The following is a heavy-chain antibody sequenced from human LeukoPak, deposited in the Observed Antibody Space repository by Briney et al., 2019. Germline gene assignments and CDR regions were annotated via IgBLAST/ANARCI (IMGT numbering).Heavy chain of an antibody. CDR1: GGSISGFY. CDR2: LYTSGRT. V-gene: IGHV4-4*07. D-gene: IGHD6-19*01. Sequence: SETLSLTCSVSGGSISGFYWSWIRQPAGMGLEWIGRLYTSGRTDYNPSLKSRVTMSLDTSKNQFSLKLSSVTAADTAVYYCVREKRVTGTSFDFWGQGILVTVSS. CDR3: VREKRVTGTSFDF. J-gene: IGHJ4*02.